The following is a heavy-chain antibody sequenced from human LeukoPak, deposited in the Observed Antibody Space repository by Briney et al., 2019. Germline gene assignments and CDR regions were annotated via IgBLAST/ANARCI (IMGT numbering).Heavy chain of an antibody. CDR1: GGSISSYY. Sequence: TSETLSLTCTVSGGSISSYYWSWIRQTAGKGLEWIGRIYTSGNTNYNPSLKSRVTISVDTSKNQFSLKLSSVTAADTAVYYCARRRVTIFRKTYYYYMDVWGKGTTVTVSS. CDR3: ARRRVTIFRKTYYYYMDV. J-gene: IGHJ6*03. V-gene: IGHV4-4*07. D-gene: IGHD3-9*01. CDR2: IYTSGNT.